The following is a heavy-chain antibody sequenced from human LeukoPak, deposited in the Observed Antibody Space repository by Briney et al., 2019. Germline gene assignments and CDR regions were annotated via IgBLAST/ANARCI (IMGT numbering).Heavy chain of an antibody. CDR2: IKQDGSEK. CDR3: ARDHLTQFGSGILS. V-gene: IGHV3-7*01. Sequence: GGSLRLSCAASGFTFSSYWMSWVRQAPGKGLEWVANIKQDGSEKYYVDSVKGRFTISRDNAKNSLYLQMNSLRAEDTAVYYCARDHLTQFGSGILSWGQGTLVTVSS. D-gene: IGHD3-10*01. CDR1: GFTFSSYW. J-gene: IGHJ4*02.